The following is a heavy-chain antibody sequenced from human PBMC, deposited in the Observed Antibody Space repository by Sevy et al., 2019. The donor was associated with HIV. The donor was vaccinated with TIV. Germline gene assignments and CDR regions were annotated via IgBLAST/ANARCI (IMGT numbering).Heavy chain of an antibody. Sequence: GGSLRLSCAASGFTFDDFGMSWVRQAPGKGLEWVSAINWNGGRSAYGDSVKGRFSISRDNAKNSLDLQMNSLRVEDTAFYYCARVGERAGYYDSSEGHFDHWGQGTLVTVSS. V-gene: IGHV3-20*04. CDR3: ARVGERAGYYDSSEGHFDH. CDR2: INWNGGRS. J-gene: IGHJ4*02. D-gene: IGHD3-22*01. CDR1: GFTFDDFG.